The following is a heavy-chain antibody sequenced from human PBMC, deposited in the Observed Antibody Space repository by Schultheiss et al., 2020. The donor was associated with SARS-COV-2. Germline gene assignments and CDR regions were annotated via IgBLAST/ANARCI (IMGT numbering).Heavy chain of an antibody. J-gene: IGHJ6*02. V-gene: IGHV3-23*01. D-gene: IGHD3-22*01. CDR1: GFKFSSYD. CDR3: AKTLWLLRYYYYGMDV. CDR2: ISGSGGST. Sequence: GESLKISCVGSGFKFSSYDMTWVRQAPGKGLEWVSGISGSGGSTYYADSVKGRFTISRDNSKNTLYLQMNSLRAEDTAVYYCAKTLWLLRYYYYGMDVWGQGTTVTVSS.